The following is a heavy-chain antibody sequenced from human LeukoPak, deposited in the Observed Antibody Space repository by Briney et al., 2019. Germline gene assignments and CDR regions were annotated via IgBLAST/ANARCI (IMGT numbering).Heavy chain of an antibody. CDR1: LDSTTSNF. CDR3: AREILGGFNPGAY. J-gene: IGHJ4*02. V-gene: IGHV4-4*02. CDR2: IHRSGSP. D-gene: IGHD1-14*01. Sequence: SETLFLTCTVSLDSTTSNFWSGVRQPPGKGLEWIGEIHRSGSPNYNPSLQSRVTISIDRSRNQIALELSSVTAADTAVYYCAREILGGFNPGAYWGQGTLVTVSS.